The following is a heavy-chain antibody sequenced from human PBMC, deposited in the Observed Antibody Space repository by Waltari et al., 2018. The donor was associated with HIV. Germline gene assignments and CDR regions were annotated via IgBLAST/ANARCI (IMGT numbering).Heavy chain of an antibody. Sequence: QVHLQQWGAGLLKPSETLSRTCAVYGGSFSGYYWNWIRQSPGKGLEWIGEINHSGASNYNPSLKSRVTISVDTSKNQFSLKVSSVTAADTALYYCARRTEAVMGPFDIWGQGTMVTVSS. V-gene: IGHV4-34*01. J-gene: IGHJ3*02. CDR3: ARRTEAVMGPFDI. CDR2: INHSGAS. D-gene: IGHD1-26*01. CDR1: GGSFSGYY.